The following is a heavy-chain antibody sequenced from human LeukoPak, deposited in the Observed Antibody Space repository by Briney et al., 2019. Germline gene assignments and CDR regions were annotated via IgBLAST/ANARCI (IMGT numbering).Heavy chain of an antibody. V-gene: IGHV4-34*01. CDR3: ARRRVRSGSNGVYFQH. CDR2: INHSGST. J-gene: IGHJ1*01. Sequence: PSETLSLTCAVYGGSFSGYYWSWIRQPPGKGLEWIGEINHSGSTNYNPSLKSRVTISVDTSKNQFSLKLSSVTAADTAVYYCARRRVRSGSNGVYFQHWGQGTLVTVSS. CDR1: GGSFSGYY. D-gene: IGHD1-26*01.